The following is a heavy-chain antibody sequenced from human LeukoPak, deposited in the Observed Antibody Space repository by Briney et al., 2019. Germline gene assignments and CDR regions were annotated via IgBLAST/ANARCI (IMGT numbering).Heavy chain of an antibody. V-gene: IGHV3-74*01. CDR2: INSDGSWT. CDR1: GFTFSSYA. D-gene: IGHD2-2*01. J-gene: IGHJ4*02. CDR3: VSFYETY. Sequence: GGSLRLSCAASGFTFSSYAMSWVRQAPGKGLEWVSHINSDGSWTSYADSVKGRFTISKDNAKNTVYPQMNNLRAEDTAVYYCVSFYETYWGRGTLVTVSS.